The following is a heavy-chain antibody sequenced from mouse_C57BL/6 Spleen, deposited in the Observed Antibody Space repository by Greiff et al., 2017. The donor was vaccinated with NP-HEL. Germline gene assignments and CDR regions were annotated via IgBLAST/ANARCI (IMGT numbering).Heavy chain of an antibody. CDR2: ILPGSGST. CDR1: GYTFTGYW. CDR3: ARPDSSGYWAWFAY. Sequence: VQLQQSGAELMKPGASVKLSCKATGYTFTGYWIEWVKQRPGHGLEWIGEILPGSGSTNHNEKFKGKATSTADTSSNTAYMQLSSLTTEDSAIYYCARPDSSGYWAWFAYWGQGTLVTVSA. V-gene: IGHV1-9*01. J-gene: IGHJ3*01. D-gene: IGHD3-2*02.